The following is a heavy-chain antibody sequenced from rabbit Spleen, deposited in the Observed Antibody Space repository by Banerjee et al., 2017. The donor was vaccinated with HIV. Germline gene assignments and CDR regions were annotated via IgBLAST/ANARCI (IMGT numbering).Heavy chain of an antibody. V-gene: IGHV1S45*01. CDR1: GFTISSSYW. Sequence: QEQVEESGGDLVKPGASLTLTCTASGFTISSSYWMCWVRQAPEKGLEWIACIYGSSGRTYYASWAKGRFTVSKISSTTVTLQMTSLTVADTATYFCARDSTDGSYGDSELWGPGTLVTVS. CDR3: ARDSTDGSYGDSEL. D-gene: IGHD2-1*01. J-gene: IGHJ4*01. CDR2: IYGSSGRT.